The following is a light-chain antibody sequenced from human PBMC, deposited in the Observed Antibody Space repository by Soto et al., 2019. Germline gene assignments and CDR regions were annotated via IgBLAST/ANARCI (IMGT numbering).Light chain of an antibody. J-gene: IGKJ3*01. V-gene: IGKV3-20*01. CDR1: QSITSNY. Sequence: EIVLTQSPGTLSLSPGERATLSCRTSQSITSNYFAWYQQKPGQGPSLLIYGISIRATGIPDRFSGSGSGTDFTLTISRLEPEDFAVYYCQQYGSSPFTFGPGTKVDI. CDR3: QQYGSSPFT. CDR2: GIS.